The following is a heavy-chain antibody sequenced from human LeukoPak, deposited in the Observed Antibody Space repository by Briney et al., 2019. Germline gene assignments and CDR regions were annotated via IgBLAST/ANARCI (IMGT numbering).Heavy chain of an antibody. V-gene: IGHV3-30*18. CDR3: AKDLRSSGYVDY. CDR2: ISYDGSNK. Sequence: GSLRLSCAASGFTFSSYGMHWVRQAPGKGLEWVAVISYDGSNKYYADSVKGRFTISRDNSKNTLYLQMNSLRAEDTAVYYCAKDLRSSGYVDYWAREPWSPSPQ. D-gene: IGHD6-19*01. CDR1: GFTFSSYG. J-gene: IGHJ4*02.